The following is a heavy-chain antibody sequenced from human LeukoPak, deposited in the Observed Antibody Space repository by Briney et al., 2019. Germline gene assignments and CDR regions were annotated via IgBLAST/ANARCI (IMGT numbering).Heavy chain of an antibody. J-gene: IGHJ6*02. Sequence: PSETLSLTCTVSGGSISSSIYYWGWIRQPPGKGLEWIGSIYFSGSSYYNPSLRSRVTISVDTSKNQFSLRLTSVTAADTAVYYCARLLFAMDVWGQRTPVTVSS. CDR3: ARLLFAMDV. D-gene: IGHD2-21*01. CDR1: GGSISSSIYY. CDR2: IYFSGSS. V-gene: IGHV4-39*01.